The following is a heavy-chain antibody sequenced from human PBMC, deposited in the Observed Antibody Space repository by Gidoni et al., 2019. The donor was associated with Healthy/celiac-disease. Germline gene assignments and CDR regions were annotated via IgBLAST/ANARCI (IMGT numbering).Heavy chain of an antibody. Sequence: QVQLQESGPGRVKPSQTLSLTCTFSGGSISSGGYYWSWIRQHPGKGLEGIGYIYYSGSTYYNPALKSRFTISVDTSKNQFSLKLSSVTAADTAVYYCARLVRGPGELDYWGQGTLVTVSS. CDR3: ARLVRGPGELDY. CDR2: IYYSGST. J-gene: IGHJ4*02. V-gene: IGHV4-31*03. CDR1: GGSISSGGYY.